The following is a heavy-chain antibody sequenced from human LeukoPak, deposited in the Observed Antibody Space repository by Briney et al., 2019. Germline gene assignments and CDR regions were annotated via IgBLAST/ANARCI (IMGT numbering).Heavy chain of an antibody. V-gene: IGHV3-23*01. CDR2: ISGSGGST. CDR3: GKDVITFGGSMYYFDY. J-gene: IGHJ4*02. D-gene: IGHD3-16*01. Sequence: PGGSLRLSCAASGFTFSSYAMSWVRQAPGKGLEWVSAISGSGGSTYYADSVKGRFSISRDNSKNTLYLQMNSLRAEDTAVYYCGKDVITFGGSMYYFDYWGQGTLVTVSS. CDR1: GFTFSSYA.